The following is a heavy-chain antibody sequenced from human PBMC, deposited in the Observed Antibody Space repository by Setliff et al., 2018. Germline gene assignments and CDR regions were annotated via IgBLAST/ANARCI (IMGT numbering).Heavy chain of an antibody. Sequence: ASVKVSCKVSGYTLTELSMHWVRQAPGKGLEWMGGFDPEDGETIYAQKFQGRVTMTRNTSISTAYMELSSLRSEDTAAYYCARGRERDYNFWSGYYTYYYYGMDVWGQGTTVTVSS. V-gene: IGHV1-24*01. CDR1: GYTLTELS. CDR2: FDPEDGET. D-gene: IGHD3-3*01. CDR3: ARGRERDYNFWSGYYTYYYYGMDV. J-gene: IGHJ6*02.